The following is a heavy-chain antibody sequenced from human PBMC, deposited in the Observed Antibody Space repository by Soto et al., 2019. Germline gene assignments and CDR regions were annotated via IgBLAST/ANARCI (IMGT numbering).Heavy chain of an antibody. J-gene: IGHJ4*02. CDR2: SSATGAGT. CDR3: AKDRRAGGNYGFYSDF. V-gene: IGHV3-23*01. D-gene: IGHD1-7*01. CDR1: GFTFSSYG. Sequence: PGGSLRLSCAASGFTFSSYGMTWVRQAPGKGLEWVSFSSATGAGTYYADSVKGRFTIPRDNSKNTLYLQITSLRADDTAVYYCAKDRRAGGNYGFYSDFWGQGALVTVSS.